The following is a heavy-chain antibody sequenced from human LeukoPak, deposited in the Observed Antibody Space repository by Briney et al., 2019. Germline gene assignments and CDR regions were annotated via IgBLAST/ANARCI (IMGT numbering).Heavy chain of an antibody. CDR1: GGTFSSYA. V-gene: IGHV1-69*13. CDR2: IIPIFGTA. CDR3: ARDRRCSSTSCYNWFDP. Sequence: ASVKVSCKASGGTFSSYAISWVRQAPGQGLEWMGGIIPIFGTASYAQKFQGRVTITADESTSTAYMELSSLRSEDTAVYYCARDRRCSSTSCYNWFDPWGQGTLVTVSS. D-gene: IGHD2-2*01. J-gene: IGHJ5*02.